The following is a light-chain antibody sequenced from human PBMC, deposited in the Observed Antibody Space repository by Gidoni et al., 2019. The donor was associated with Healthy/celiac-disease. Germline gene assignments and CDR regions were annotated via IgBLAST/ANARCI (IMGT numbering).Light chain of an antibody. CDR1: QSVSSY. J-gene: IGKJ1*01. CDR2: DAS. CDR3: QQRSNWLT. Sequence: ELVLTQSPATLSLSPGERATLSCRASQSVSSYLAWYQQKPGQAPRLLIYDASNRATGIPARFSGSGSGTDFTLTISSLEPEDLAVYYCQQRSNWLTFGQXTKVEIK. V-gene: IGKV3-11*01.